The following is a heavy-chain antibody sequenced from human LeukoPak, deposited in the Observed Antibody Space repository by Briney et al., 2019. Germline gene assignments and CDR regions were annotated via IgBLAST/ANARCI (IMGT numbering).Heavy chain of an antibody. V-gene: IGHV3-30*03. CDR2: ISADGNTK. CDR3: AREGAWGNWYFDL. CDR1: GFTFSRHG. Sequence: GGSLRLSCEASGFTFSRHGMHWVRQAPGKGLEWVVVISADGNTKYYADSVKGRFTIFREASRNTVYLEMNGLREEDTAVYYCAREGAWGNWYFDLWGRGTLVTVSS. D-gene: IGHD3-16*01. J-gene: IGHJ2*01.